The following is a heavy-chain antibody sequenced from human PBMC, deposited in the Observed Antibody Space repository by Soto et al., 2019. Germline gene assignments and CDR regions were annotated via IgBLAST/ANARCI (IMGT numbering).Heavy chain of an antibody. J-gene: IGHJ4*02. Sequence: APVKVSCKASGYTFSDYYVTWVRQAPGHGLEWMGWISAYNGNTKYAQNLQGRVTMTTDASTSTAYMEMRSLRSDDTAVYYCARDLDGSGSYYTDYWGPGTLVTVSS. CDR1: GYTFSDYY. CDR3: ARDLDGSGSYYTDY. D-gene: IGHD3-10*01. V-gene: IGHV1-18*01. CDR2: ISAYNGNT.